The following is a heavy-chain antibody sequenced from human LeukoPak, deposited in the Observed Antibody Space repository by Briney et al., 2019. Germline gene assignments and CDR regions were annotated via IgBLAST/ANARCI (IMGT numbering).Heavy chain of an antibody. CDR1: GLTFSRFG. J-gene: IGHJ4*02. V-gene: IGHV3-64*01. D-gene: IGHD4-4*01. CDR2: INSNGANT. Sequence: GGSLRLSCEVSGLTFSRFGMPWVRQAPGKGLEFVSAINSNGANTYYASSVKGRFTISRDNSKNTLYLQMGSLRTEDMAVYYCARARNYPNYYFDLWGQGTLVTVSS. CDR3: ARARNYPNYYFDL.